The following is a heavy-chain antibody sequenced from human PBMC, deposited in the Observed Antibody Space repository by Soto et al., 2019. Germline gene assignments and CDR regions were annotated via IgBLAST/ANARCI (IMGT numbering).Heavy chain of an antibody. V-gene: IGHV4-39*07. D-gene: IGHD3-10*01. CDR3: ARDQGLWFGELSFDY. CDR2: IDYNGVT. CDR1: GGSMYRSGYY. J-gene: IGHJ4*02. Sequence: SETLSLTCTVSGGSMYRSGYYWGWIRQPPGRGLEWIGNIDYNGVTYSNPSLKSRVTISRDTSKNQFSLKLSSVTAADTAVYYCARDQGLWFGELSFDYWGQGTLVTVSS.